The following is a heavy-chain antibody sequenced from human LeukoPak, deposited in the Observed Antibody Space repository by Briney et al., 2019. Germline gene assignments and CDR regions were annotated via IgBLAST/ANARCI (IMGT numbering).Heavy chain of an antibody. CDR1: GGSFSGYY. Sequence: SETLSLTCAVYGGSFSGYYWSWIRQPPGKGLEWIGEINHSGSTNYNPSLKSRVTISVDTSKNQFSLTLSSVTAADTAVYYCARSTYFDWLSLYYYYYGMDVWGQGTTVTVSS. CDR2: INHSGST. J-gene: IGHJ6*02. V-gene: IGHV4-34*01. CDR3: ARSTYFDWLSLYYYYYGMDV. D-gene: IGHD3-9*01.